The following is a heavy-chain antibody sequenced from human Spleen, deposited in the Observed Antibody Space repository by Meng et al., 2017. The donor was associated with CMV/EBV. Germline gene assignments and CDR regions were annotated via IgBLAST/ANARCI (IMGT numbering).Heavy chain of an antibody. V-gene: IGHV1-18*01. Sequence: QVQLVQSGSEVKKPGASVRVSCKASGYTLTSYGISWMRQALGQGLEWMGWISAYDGNTNYAQKLQGRVTMTTDTSTSTAYMELRSLRSDDTAVYYCARTYSGYDRFDYWGREPWSPSPQ. CDR2: ISAYDGNT. CDR3: ARTYSGYDRFDY. CDR1: GYTLTSYG. J-gene: IGHJ4*02. D-gene: IGHD5-12*01.